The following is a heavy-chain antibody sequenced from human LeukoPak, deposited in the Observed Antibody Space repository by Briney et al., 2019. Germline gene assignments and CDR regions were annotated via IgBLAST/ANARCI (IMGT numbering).Heavy chain of an antibody. CDR3: ARWNSGGRLGYFDY. CDR1: GFTFSSYA. D-gene: IGHD2-15*01. Sequence: PGGSLRLSCAASGFTFSSYAMSWVRQAPGKGLEWVSAISGSGGSTYYADSVKGRFTISRDNSKNTLYLQMNSLRAEDTAVYYCARWNSGGRLGYFDYWGQGTLVTVSS. J-gene: IGHJ4*02. V-gene: IGHV3-23*01. CDR2: ISGSGGST.